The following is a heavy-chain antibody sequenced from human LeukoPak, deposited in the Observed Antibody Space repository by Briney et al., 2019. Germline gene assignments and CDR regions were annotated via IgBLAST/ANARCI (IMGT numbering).Heavy chain of an antibody. J-gene: IGHJ5*02. D-gene: IGHD3-22*01. CDR3: ATDFYDST. V-gene: IGHV3-15*07. CDR2: IRSNSDGGTI. Sequence: PGGSLRLSRATSGFTFSNAWMNWVRQAPGKELEWVGRIRSNSDGGTIDYAAPVKGRFTLSRDDSKTTLYLQMNSLQTEDTAVYYCATDFYDSTWGQGTLVTVSS. CDR1: GFTFSNAW.